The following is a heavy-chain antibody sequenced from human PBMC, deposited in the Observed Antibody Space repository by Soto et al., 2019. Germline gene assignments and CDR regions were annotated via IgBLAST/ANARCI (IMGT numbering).Heavy chain of an antibody. CDR3: ARPLWRDDYNWGYFVL. CDR2: ISYDGSNK. V-gene: IGHV3-30-3*01. D-gene: IGHD4-4*01. Sequence: QVQLVESGGGVVQPGRSLRLSCAASGFTFSSYAMHWVRQVPGKGLEWVAVISYDGSNKYYADSVKGRFTISRDNSKNTLYVQMNSLRAEDTAVYYCARPLWRDDYNWGYFVLWGRGTLVTVSS. CDR1: GFTFSSYA. J-gene: IGHJ2*01.